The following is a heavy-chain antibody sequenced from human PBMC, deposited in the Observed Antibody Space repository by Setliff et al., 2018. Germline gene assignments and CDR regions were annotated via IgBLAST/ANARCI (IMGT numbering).Heavy chain of an antibody. J-gene: IGHJ4*02. D-gene: IGHD2-2*01. CDR1: GVSVSRHY. CDR3: ARDRKEIVVKPPAASLDY. Sequence: LSLTCIVSGVSVSRHYWSWIRQPPGKGLEWIGFIHYSGSTNYNPSLKSRVTISLDTPKNQFSLRLSSVTAADTAVYYCARDRKEIVVKPPAASLDYWGQGTQVTVSS. V-gene: IGHV4-59*02. CDR2: IHYSGST.